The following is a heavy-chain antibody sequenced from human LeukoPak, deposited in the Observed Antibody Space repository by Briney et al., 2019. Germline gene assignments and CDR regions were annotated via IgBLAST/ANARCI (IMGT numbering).Heavy chain of an antibody. V-gene: IGHV4-59*01. D-gene: IGHD2-2*01. CDR3: ARDRLYCSSTSCFHYFDY. Sequence: PSETLSLTCTVSGGSISSYYWSWIRQPPEKGLEWIGYIYYSGSTNYNPSLKSRVTISVDTSKNQFPLKLSSVTAADTAVYYCARDRLYCSSTSCFHYFDYWGQGTLVTVSS. CDR1: GGSISSYY. CDR2: IYYSGST. J-gene: IGHJ4*02.